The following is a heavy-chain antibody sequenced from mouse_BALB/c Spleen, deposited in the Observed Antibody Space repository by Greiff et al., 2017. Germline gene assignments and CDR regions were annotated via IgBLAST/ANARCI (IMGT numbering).Heavy chain of an antibody. J-gene: IGHJ3*01. V-gene: IGHV2-9*02. Sequence: QVQLKESGPGLVAPSQSLSITCTVSGFSLTSYGVHWVRQPPGKGLEWLGVIWAGGSTNYNSALMSRLSISKDNSKSQVFLKMNSLQTDDTAMYYCARGDDCDTWFAYWGQGTLVTVSA. CDR1: GFSLTSYG. D-gene: IGHD2-4*01. CDR2: IWAGGST. CDR3: ARGDDCDTWFAY.